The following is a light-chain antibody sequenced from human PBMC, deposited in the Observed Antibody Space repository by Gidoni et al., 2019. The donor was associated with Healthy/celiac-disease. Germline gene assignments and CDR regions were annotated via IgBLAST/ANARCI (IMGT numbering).Light chain of an antibody. CDR2: LGS. CDR1: QSLLHSNGYNY. Sequence: DLVMTQSPLSLPVTPGEPASISCRSSQSLLHSNGYNYLDWYLQKPGQSPQLLIYLGSNRASGVPDRFSGSGSGTDFTLKISRVEAEDVGVYYCVQALQTPTFGQGTKVEIK. V-gene: IGKV2-28*01. CDR3: VQALQTPT. J-gene: IGKJ1*01.